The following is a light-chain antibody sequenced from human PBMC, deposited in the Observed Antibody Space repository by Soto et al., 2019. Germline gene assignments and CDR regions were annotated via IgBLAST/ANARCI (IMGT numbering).Light chain of an antibody. CDR3: QQYGSSPLT. J-gene: IGKJ4*01. CDR2: GAS. CDR1: QSVRSNH. V-gene: IGKV3-20*01. Sequence: EIVLTQSPGTLSLSPGERATLSCRASQSVRSNHLAWYQQKPGQAPRLLIYGASSRATGIPDRFSGSGSGTDFTLTISRLEPEDFAGYYCQQYGSSPLTFGGGTKVEIK.